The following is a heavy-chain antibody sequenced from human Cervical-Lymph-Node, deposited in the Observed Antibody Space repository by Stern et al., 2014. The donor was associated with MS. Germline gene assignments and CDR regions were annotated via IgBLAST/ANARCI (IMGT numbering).Heavy chain of an antibody. D-gene: IGHD6-19*01. CDR3: ARLAVAGFDY. CDR1: GFAFSTYT. J-gene: IGHJ4*02. CDR2: ISYNETNK. V-gene: IGHV3-30-3*01. Sequence: QVQLMQSGGGVVQFGRSLRLSCAASGFAFSTYTMHWVRQAPGKGLEWVAMISYNETNKYYANSVKGRFTISRDNSKNTLYLQMNSLRTEDTAVYYCARLAVAGFDYWGQGTLVIVSS.